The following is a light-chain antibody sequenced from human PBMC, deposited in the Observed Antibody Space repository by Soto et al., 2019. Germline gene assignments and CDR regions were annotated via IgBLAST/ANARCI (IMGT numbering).Light chain of an antibody. Sequence: QSVLTQPASVSGSPGQSITIFCTGTSSDIGIYNFVSWYQQHPGKAPKLMIYNVYSRPSGVSSRFSGSKSGNTASLTISWLQAEDEADYYCAAWDDSLNGVVFGGGTKVTVL. J-gene: IGLJ2*01. CDR2: NVY. V-gene: IGLV2-14*03. CDR3: AAWDDSLNGVV. CDR1: SSDIGIYNF.